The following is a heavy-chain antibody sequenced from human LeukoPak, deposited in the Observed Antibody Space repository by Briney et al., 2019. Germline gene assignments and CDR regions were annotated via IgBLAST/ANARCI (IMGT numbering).Heavy chain of an antibody. J-gene: IGHJ4*02. CDR2: ISGSGRST. V-gene: IGHV3-23*01. Sequence: GGSLRLSCAASGFTFSSYAMSWDRQAPGKGLEWVSGISGSGRSTNYADSVKGRFTISRDNSKNTLYLQMNSLRAEDTAIYYCARSPYNWNYGDYWGQGTLVTVSS. CDR1: GFTFSSYA. D-gene: IGHD1-20*01. CDR3: ARSPYNWNYGDY.